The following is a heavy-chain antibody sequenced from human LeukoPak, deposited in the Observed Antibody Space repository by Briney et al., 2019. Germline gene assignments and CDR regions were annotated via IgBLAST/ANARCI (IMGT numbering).Heavy chain of an antibody. CDR3: ASNSYSSGWYDY. J-gene: IGHJ4*02. CDR1: GFTFSSYS. D-gene: IGHD6-19*01. V-gene: IGHV3-21*01. CDR2: ISSSSSYT. Sequence: PGGSLRLSCAASGFTFSSYSMNWVRQAPGKGLEWVSSISSSSSYTYYADSVKGRFTISRDNAKNSLYLQMNSLRAEDTAVYYCASNSYSSGWYDYWGQGTLVTVSS.